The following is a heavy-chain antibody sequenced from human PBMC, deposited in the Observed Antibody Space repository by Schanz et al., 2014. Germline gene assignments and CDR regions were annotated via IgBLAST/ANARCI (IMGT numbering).Heavy chain of an antibody. Sequence: EVQVVESGGGLVRPGGSLRLSCSGFTVSAYSANWVRQAPGKGLEWVSSISSSGGHIYYADSVKGRFTITRDIAKNSLSLQMNSRGAEDTAVYCCTGGYNNIWSPMAYWGQGTLVAVSS. CDR1: GFTVSAYS. J-gene: IGHJ4*02. V-gene: IGHV3-21*02. D-gene: IGHD6-13*01. CDR3: TGGYNNIWSPMAY. CDR2: ISSSGGHI.